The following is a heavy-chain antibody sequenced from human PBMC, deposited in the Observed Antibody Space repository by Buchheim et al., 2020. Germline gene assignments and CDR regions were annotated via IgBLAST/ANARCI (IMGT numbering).Heavy chain of an antibody. V-gene: IGHV4-34*01. CDR1: GGSFSGYY. D-gene: IGHD6-13*01. CDR2: INHSGST. Sequence: QVQLQQWGAGLLKPSETLSLTCAVYGGSFSGYYWSWIRQPPGKGLEWIGEINHSGSTNSNPSLKSRVTISVDTSKNQFSLKLSSVTAADTAVYYCARVGTGYSRARGMDVWGQGTT. CDR3: ARVGTGYSRARGMDV. J-gene: IGHJ6*02.